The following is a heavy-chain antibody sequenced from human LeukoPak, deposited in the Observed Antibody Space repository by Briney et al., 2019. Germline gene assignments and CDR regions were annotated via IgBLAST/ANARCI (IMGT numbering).Heavy chain of an antibody. CDR2: IKGKIDGGTT. Sequence: PGGSLRFSCAASGFTLTNAWMSWVRQAPGKGLEWVGRIKGKIDGGTTDYAAPVKGRFTISRDDSKNTLYLQMNSLKTEDTAVYYCATVNGGSYRSDYWGQGTLVTVSS. V-gene: IGHV3-15*01. D-gene: IGHD1-26*01. CDR1: GFTLTNAW. J-gene: IGHJ4*02. CDR3: ATVNGGSYRSDY.